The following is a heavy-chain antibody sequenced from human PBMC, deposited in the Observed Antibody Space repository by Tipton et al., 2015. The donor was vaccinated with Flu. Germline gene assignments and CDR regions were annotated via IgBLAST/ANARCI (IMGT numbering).Heavy chain of an antibody. V-gene: IGHV3-30*02. CDR2: IRYDGNDE. J-gene: IGHJ1*01. CDR3: AKDSRYCSSPTCYVRPNAEYSQH. Sequence: SLRLSCAASGFSFTAYGMHWVRQAPGKGLEWVAFIRYDGNDEHYADSVKGRFTISRDNSKNMVHLQMNSLRPEDTAVYYCAKDSRYCSSPTCYVRPNAEYSQHWGQGTLVTVPS. CDR1: GFSFTAYG. D-gene: IGHD2/OR15-2a*01.